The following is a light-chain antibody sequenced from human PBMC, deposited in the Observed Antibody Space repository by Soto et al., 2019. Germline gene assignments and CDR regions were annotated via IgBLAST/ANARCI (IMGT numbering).Light chain of an antibody. CDR3: LQDYTYPWT. CDR2: GAS. Sequence: AIQMTQSPSSLSSSVGDRVTITCRASQAIRSDLGWYQQKPGKAPNLLIFGASNLQAGVPVRFSASGSGTNFTLTISNLQPEDFASYYCLQDYTYPWTFGQGTKVDI. J-gene: IGKJ1*01. CDR1: QAIRSD. V-gene: IGKV1-6*01.